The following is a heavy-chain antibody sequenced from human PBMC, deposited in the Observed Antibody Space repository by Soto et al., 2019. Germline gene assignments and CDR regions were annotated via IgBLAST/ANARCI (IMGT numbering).Heavy chain of an antibody. CDR1: GFAFSSYG. CDR3: AREWSSGTLDY. V-gene: IGHV3-33*01. Sequence: PGGSLRLSCAASGFAFSSYGMHWVRQAPGKGLEWVGIIWYDGSNEYYAESMKGRFTISRDNSRKTLYLQMNSLRAEDTAVYYCAREWSSGTLDYWGQGALVTVPQ. J-gene: IGHJ4*02. CDR2: IWYDGSNE. D-gene: IGHD1-1*01.